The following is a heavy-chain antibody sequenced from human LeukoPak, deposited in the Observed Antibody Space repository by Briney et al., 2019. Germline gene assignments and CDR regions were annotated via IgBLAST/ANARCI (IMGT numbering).Heavy chain of an antibody. CDR3: AGIEDYGGNSLNY. CDR2: IYYSGST. D-gene: IGHD4-23*01. CDR1: GGSISSYY. V-gene: IGHV4-59*01. Sequence: PSETLSLTCTVSGGSISSYYWSWIRQPPGKGLEWIGYIYYSGSTNYNPSLKSRVTISVDTSKNQFSLKLSSVTAADTAVYYCAGIEDYGGNSLNYWGQGTLVTVSS. J-gene: IGHJ4*02.